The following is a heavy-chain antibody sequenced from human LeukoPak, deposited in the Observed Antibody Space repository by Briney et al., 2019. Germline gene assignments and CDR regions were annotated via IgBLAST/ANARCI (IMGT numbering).Heavy chain of an antibody. V-gene: IGHV4-34*01. CDR2: INHSGST. Sequence: PSETLSHTCAVYGGSFSGYYWSWIRQPPGKGLEWIGEINHSGSTNYNPSLKSRVTISVDTSKNQFSLKLSSVTAADTAVYYCARAMTTVTPFDYWGQGTLVTVSS. CDR1: GGSFSGYY. D-gene: IGHD4-17*01. J-gene: IGHJ4*02. CDR3: ARAMTTVTPFDY.